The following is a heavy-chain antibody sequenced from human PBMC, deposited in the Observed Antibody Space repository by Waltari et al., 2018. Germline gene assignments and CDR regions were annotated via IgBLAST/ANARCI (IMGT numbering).Heavy chain of an antibody. CDR2: SNPSGGST. CDR1: GYTFTSYY. D-gene: IGHD4-17*01. V-gene: IGHV1-46*03. J-gene: IGHJ4*02. CDR3: ASSGGKVTTGIDY. Sequence: QVQLVQSGAEVKKPGASVKVSCKASGYTFTSYYMHWVRQAPGQGLEWMGISNPSGGSTSYAQKFQGRVTMTRDTSTSTVYMELSSLRSEDTAVYYCASSGGKVTTGIDYWGQGTLVTVSS.